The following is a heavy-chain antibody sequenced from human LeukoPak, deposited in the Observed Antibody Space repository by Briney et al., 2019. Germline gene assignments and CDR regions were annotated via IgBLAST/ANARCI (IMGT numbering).Heavy chain of an antibody. V-gene: IGHV6-1*01. CDR3: ARAWYSSSSGNWFDP. CDR2: TYYRSKWYN. CDR1: GDSVSSNSAA. D-gene: IGHD6-6*01. J-gene: IGHJ5*02. Sequence: SQTLSLTCAISGDSVSSNSAAWNWIRQSPSRGLEWLGRTYYRSKWYNDYAVSVKSRITINPDTSKNQFSLKLSSVTAADTAVYYCARAWYSSSSGNWFDPWGQGTLVTVSS.